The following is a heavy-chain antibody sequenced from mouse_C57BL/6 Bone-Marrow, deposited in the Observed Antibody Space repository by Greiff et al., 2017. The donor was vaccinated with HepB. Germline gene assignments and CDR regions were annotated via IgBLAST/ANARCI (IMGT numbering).Heavy chain of an antibody. Sequence: EVKLEESGPGLVKPSQTVFLTCTVTGISITTGNYRWSWIRQFPGNKLEWIGYIYYSGTITYNPSLTSRTTITRDTPKNQFFLEMNSLTAEDTATYYCAREDDGYRYFDVWGTGTTVTVSS. J-gene: IGHJ1*03. CDR2: IYYSGTI. CDR3: AREDDGYRYFDV. CDR1: GISITTGNYR. V-gene: IGHV3-5*01. D-gene: IGHD2-3*01.